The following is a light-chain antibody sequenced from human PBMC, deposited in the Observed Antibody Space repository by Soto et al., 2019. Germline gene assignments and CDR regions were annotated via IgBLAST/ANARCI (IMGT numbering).Light chain of an antibody. CDR1: QDISNY. J-gene: IGKJ4*01. V-gene: IGKV1-33*01. CDR2: EAS. Sequence: DIQMTQSPSSLSASAGDRVTITCQASQDISNYLNWYQQKPGKAPKLLIYEASNLETGVPSRFSGSGSGTDFTFTITSLQPEDIATYYCQQYDNLPLTFGGGTKVEIK. CDR3: QQYDNLPLT.